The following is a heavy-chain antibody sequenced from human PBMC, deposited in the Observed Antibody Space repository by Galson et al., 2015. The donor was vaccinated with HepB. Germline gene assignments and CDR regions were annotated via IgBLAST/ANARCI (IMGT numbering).Heavy chain of an antibody. V-gene: IGHV3-23*01. J-gene: IGHJ4*02. CDR3: TKDRTYHDLLTGYHSLYYFDY. CDR1: GFSFTSNA. CDR2: ISGSGSGT. D-gene: IGHD3-9*01. Sequence: SLRLSCAASGFSFTSNALSWVRQVPGKGLEWVSGISGSGSGTYYADSVKGRFTISRDNSKSTLYLQMNSLRAEDTAVYYRTKDRTYHDLLTGYHSLYYFDYWGQGTLVTVSP.